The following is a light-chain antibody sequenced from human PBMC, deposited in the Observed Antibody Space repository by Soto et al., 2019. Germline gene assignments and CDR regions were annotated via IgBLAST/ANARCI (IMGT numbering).Light chain of an antibody. CDR3: HQYGGSPYT. CDR2: GAS. J-gene: IGKJ2*01. Sequence: EIVLTQSPGTLSLSPGERATLSCRASQSVRSTYLAWYQLKPGQAPRLLIYGASSRATGFPDRFSGSGSGTDFTLTISRLEPEDSAVYYCHQYGGSPYTFGQGTKLEIK. CDR1: QSVRSTY. V-gene: IGKV3-20*01.